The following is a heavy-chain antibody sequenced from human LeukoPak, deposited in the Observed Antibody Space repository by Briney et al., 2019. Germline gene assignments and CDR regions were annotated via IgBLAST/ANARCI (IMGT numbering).Heavy chain of an antibody. J-gene: IGHJ5*02. D-gene: IGHD4-11*01. CDR2: IYYRGNT. Sequence: PSETLSLTCTVSGGSMSSNDYYWGWIRQPPGKGLEWIGSIYYRGNTYYNPALKSRVTISVDTSNYQFSLRLTSVTTADTAVYYCARHSPVSWFDPWGPGTLVTASS. CDR1: GGSMSSNDYY. CDR3: ARHSPVSWFDP. V-gene: IGHV4-39*01.